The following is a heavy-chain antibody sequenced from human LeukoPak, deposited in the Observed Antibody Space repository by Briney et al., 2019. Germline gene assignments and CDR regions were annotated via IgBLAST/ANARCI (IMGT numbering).Heavy chain of an antibody. CDR3: ARVFYGDYEEYFDY. CDR1: GFTFSSYG. V-gene: IGHV3-30*02. Sequence: GGSLRLSCAASGFTFSSYGMHWVRQAPGKGLEWVAFIRYDGSNKYYADSVKGRFTISRDNAKNSLYLQMNSLRAEDTAVYYCARVFYGDYEEYFDYWGQGTLVTVSS. CDR2: IRYDGSNK. D-gene: IGHD4-17*01. J-gene: IGHJ4*02.